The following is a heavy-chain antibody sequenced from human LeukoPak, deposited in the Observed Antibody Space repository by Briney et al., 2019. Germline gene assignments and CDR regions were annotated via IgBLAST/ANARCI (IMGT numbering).Heavy chain of an antibody. CDR2: IKHDGSEK. CDR3: AREPRTTVTTVDY. V-gene: IGHV3-7*01. D-gene: IGHD4-17*01. J-gene: IGHJ4*02. CDR1: GFTFSSYS. Sequence: GGSLRLSCADSGFTFSSYSMSWVRQAPGTGLEWVANIKHDGSEKYYVDSVKGRFAISRDNAKNSLYLQMNSLRAEDTAVYYCAREPRTTVTTVDYWGQGTLVTVSS.